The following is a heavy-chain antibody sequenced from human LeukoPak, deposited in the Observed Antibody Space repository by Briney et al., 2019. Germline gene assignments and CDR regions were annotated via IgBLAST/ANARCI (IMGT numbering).Heavy chain of an antibody. CDR2: IYYSGTT. CDR3: ARRPMITVTVDC. Sequence: KPSETLSLTCTVSGDSISSSSSYWGWIRQPPGKGLEWIGSIYYSGTTYYNPSFKSRVTISVDTSKNQFSLRLNSVTAADTAVYYCARRPMITVTVDCWGQGTPVTVSS. CDR1: GDSISSSSSY. D-gene: IGHD4-17*01. J-gene: IGHJ4*02. V-gene: IGHV4-39*01.